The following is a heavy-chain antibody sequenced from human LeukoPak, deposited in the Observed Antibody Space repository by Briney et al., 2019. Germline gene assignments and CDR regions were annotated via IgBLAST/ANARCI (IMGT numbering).Heavy chain of an antibody. J-gene: IGHJ4*02. CDR1: GFTFSSYSMN. D-gene: IGHD3-3*01. CDR3: ASSSITIPDGPFDY. V-gene: IGHV4-39*01. CDR2: IYYSGST. Sequence: GSLRLSCAASGFTFSSYSMNWVRQPPGKGLEWIGSIYYSGSTYYNPSLKSRVTISVDTSKNQFSLKLSSVTAADTAVYYCASSSITIPDGPFDYWGQGTLVTVSS.